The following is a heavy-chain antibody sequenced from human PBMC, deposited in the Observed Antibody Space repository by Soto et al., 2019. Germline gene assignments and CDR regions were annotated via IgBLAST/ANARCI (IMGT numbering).Heavy chain of an antibody. V-gene: IGHV3-9*01. J-gene: IGHJ6*03. CDR3: AKHGGYDFHYMDV. Sequence: EVQLVESGGGLVQPGRSLRLSCAASGFTFDDYAMHWVRQAPGKGLEWVSGISWNSGSIGYADSVKGRFTISRDNAKNSLYLQMNSLRAEDTALYYCAKHGGYDFHYMDVWGKGTTVTVSS. CDR2: ISWNSGSI. CDR1: GFTFDDYA. D-gene: IGHD5-12*01.